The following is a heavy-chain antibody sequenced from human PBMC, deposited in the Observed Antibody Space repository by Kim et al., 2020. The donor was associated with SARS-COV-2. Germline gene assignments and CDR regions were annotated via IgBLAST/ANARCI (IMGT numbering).Heavy chain of an antibody. CDR1: GFTFSSYE. V-gene: IGHV3-48*03. CDR2: ISSSGSTI. CDR3: ARVEGVGFTFGGVIVLDY. D-gene: IGHD3-16*02. Sequence: GGSLRLSCAASGFTFSSYEMNWVRQAPGKGLEWVSYISSSGSTIYYADSVKGRFTISRDNAKNSLYLQMNSLRAEDTAVYYCARVEGVGFTFGGVIVLDYWGQGTLVTVSS. J-gene: IGHJ4*02.